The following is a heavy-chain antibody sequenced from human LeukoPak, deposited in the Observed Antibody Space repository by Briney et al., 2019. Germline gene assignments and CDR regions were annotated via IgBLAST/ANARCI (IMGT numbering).Heavy chain of an antibody. CDR2: LSYDGSNK. D-gene: IGHD6-19*01. V-gene: IGHV3-30*14. CDR3: ARDGYYSGWYPGGGYLDY. J-gene: IGHJ4*02. Sequence: GGSLRLSCAASGFTFSSYAIHWVRQAPGKGLEWVAALSYDGSNKYYADSVKGRFTISRDNSKDTLYPQMNSLRAEDTAVYYCARDGYYSGWYPGGGYLDYWGQGTLVTVSS. CDR1: GFTFSSYA.